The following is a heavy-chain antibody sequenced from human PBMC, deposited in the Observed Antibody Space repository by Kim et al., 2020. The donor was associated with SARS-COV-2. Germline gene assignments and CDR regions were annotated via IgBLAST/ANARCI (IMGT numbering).Heavy chain of an antibody. CDR3: ARGLRQWLGLSPNCYFDL. V-gene: IGHV4-59*11. CDR2: IYYSGST. D-gene: IGHD6-19*01. Sequence: SETLSLTCTVSGGSISSHYWSWIRQPPGKGLEWIGYIYYSGSTNYNPSLKSRVTISLDTSKNQFSLKLSSVTAADTAVYYCARGLRQWLGLSPNCYFDLWGRGTLVPVSP. CDR1: GGSISSHY. J-gene: IGHJ2*01.